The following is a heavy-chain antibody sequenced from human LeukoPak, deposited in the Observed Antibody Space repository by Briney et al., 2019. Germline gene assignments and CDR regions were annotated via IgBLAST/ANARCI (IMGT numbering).Heavy chain of an antibody. CDR2: ISTSSIYI. CDR3: ARGHGVVAASDDAFDI. D-gene: IGHD2-2*01. V-gene: IGHV3-21*01. Sequence: GGSLRLSCAASGFTFSSYSMNWVRQAPGRGLEWVSSISTSSIYIYYADSMKGRFTISRDNAKKSLYLQMNSLRAEDTAVYYCARGHGVVAASDDAFDIWGQGTMVTVSS. J-gene: IGHJ3*02. CDR1: GFTFSSYS.